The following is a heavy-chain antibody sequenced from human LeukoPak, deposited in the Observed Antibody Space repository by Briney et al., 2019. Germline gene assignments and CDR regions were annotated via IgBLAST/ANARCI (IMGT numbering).Heavy chain of an antibody. CDR1: GFTFSSYG. D-gene: IGHD7-27*01. Sequence: GGSLRLSCAASGFTFSSYGMHWVRQAPGKGLEWVAVISYDGSNKYYADSVKGRFTISRDNSKNTLSLQMNSLRAEDTAVYYCTRDPPGAHFDYWGQGTLVTVSS. CDR3: TRDPPGAHFDY. J-gene: IGHJ4*02. CDR2: ISYDGSNK. V-gene: IGHV3-30*03.